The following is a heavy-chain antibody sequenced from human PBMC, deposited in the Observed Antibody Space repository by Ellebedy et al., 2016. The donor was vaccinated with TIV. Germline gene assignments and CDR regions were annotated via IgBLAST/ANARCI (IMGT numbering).Heavy chain of an antibody. Sequence: MPSETLSLTCAVYGGSFRGYFWSWIRQSPGKGLDWIGDVNHSGSTTYSQSLKSRVTLSVDTSKNQFSLKLTSVTAADTAVYYCAIGRDGYNWGTLDYWGQGALVTVSS. CDR1: GGSFRGYF. CDR3: AIGRDGYNWGTLDY. CDR2: VNHSGST. D-gene: IGHD5-24*01. V-gene: IGHV4-34*01. J-gene: IGHJ4*02.